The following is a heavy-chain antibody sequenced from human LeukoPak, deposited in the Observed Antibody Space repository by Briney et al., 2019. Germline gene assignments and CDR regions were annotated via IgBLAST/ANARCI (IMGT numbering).Heavy chain of an antibody. CDR1: GDSDSSNSAA. D-gene: IGHD2-21*01. CDR3: ARGGDVGVPRYFAS. CDR2: SYYRSRWFN. J-gene: IGHJ4*02. Sequence: SQTLSLTCAISGDSDSSNSAAWNWIRQSPSRGLEWLGRSYYRSRWFNDYAVSVKSRITINSDTSKNQFSLQLNSVTPEDTAVYYCARGGDVGVPRYFASWGQGTLVTVSS. V-gene: IGHV6-1*01.